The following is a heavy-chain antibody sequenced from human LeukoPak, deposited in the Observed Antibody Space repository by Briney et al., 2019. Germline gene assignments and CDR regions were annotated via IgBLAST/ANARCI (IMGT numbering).Heavy chain of an antibody. Sequence: GGSLRLSCAASGFTFSSYAMSWVRQAPGKGLEWVSAISGSGGSTYYADPVKGRFTISRDNSKNTLYLQMNSLRAEDTAVYYCANEYGQPLDYYGMDVWGQGTTVTVSS. CDR2: ISGSGGST. CDR3: ANEYGQPLDYYGMDV. V-gene: IGHV3-23*01. CDR1: GFTFSSYA. J-gene: IGHJ6*02. D-gene: IGHD6-13*01.